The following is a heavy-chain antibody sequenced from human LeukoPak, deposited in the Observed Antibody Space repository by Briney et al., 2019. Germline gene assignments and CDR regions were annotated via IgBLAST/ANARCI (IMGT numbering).Heavy chain of an antibody. Sequence: GGSLRLSCAASGFTFSTYAMSWVRQAPGKGLEWVSGLSGSGSSAYYADSVKGRFTISRDNSKNTLYLQMNSLRPEDTAVYYCAKGLTNLGDDWGQGTLVTVSS. D-gene: IGHD3-9*01. CDR1: GFTFSTYA. CDR3: AKGLTNLGDD. J-gene: IGHJ4*02. V-gene: IGHV3-23*01. CDR2: LSGSGSSA.